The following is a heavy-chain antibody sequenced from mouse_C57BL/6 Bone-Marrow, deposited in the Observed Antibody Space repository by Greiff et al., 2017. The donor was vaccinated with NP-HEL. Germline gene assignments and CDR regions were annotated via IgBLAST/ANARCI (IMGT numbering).Heavy chain of an antibody. CDR1: GYTFTDYN. V-gene: IGHV1-22*01. J-gene: IGHJ3*01. D-gene: IGHD2-3*01. CDR2: INPNNGGT. Sequence: EVKLMESGPELVKPGASVKMSCKASGYTFTDYNMHWVKQSHGKSLEWIGYINPNNGGTSYNQKFKGKATLTVNKSSSTAYMELRSLTSEDSAVYYCARFDGYYDDWFAYWGQGTLVTVSA. CDR3: ARFDGYYDDWFAY.